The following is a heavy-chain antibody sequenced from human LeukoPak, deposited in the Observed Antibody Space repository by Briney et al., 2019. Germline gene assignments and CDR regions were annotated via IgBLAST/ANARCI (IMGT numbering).Heavy chain of an antibody. Sequence: GASVKVSCKASGGTFSSYAISWVRQAPGQGLEWMGGIIPIFGTANYAQKFQGRVTITADESTSTAYMELSSLRSEDTAVYYCARGPKPAAVLDYYYYYMDVWGKGTTVTVSS. J-gene: IGHJ6*03. CDR2: IIPIFGTA. V-gene: IGHV1-69*13. CDR1: GGTFSSYA. CDR3: ARGPKPAAVLDYYYYYMDV. D-gene: IGHD6-13*01.